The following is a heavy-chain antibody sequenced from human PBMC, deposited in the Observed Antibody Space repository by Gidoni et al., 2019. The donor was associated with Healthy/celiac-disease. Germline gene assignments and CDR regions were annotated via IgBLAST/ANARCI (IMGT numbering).Heavy chain of an antibody. D-gene: IGHD1-26*01. Sequence: EVQLVGSGGGLVQPGGSLRLSCAASGFTFSSYEMNWVRQAPGKGRGWVSYISSSGSTIYYADSVKGRFTISRDNAKNSLYLQMNSLRAEDTAVYYCVRMGSGPTRWFDPWGQGTLVTVSS. V-gene: IGHV3-48*03. J-gene: IGHJ5*02. CDR1: GFTFSSYE. CDR3: VRMGSGPTRWFDP. CDR2: ISSSGSTI.